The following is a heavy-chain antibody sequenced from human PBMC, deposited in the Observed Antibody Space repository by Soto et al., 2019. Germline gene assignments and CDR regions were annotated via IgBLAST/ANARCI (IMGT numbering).Heavy chain of an antibody. V-gene: IGHV1-8*01. CDR1: GYTFTRYG. D-gene: IGHD4-17*01. J-gene: IGHJ2*01. CDR2: MNPNSGNT. Sequence: GASVKVSCKASGYTFTRYGISWVRQATGQGLEWMGWMNPNSGNTGYAQKFQGRVTMTRNTSISTAYMELSSLRSEDTAVYYCGRGLRGYGDYAYWYFDLWGRGTLVTVSS. CDR3: GRGLRGYGDYAYWYFDL.